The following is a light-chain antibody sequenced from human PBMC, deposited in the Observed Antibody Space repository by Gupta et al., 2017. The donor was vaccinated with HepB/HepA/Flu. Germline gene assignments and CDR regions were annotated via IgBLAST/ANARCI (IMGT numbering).Light chain of an antibody. CDR3: QQRVSLPIT. CDR1: QSISRH. Sequence: DNHMAQSPSSLAASVRDRVTITCRASQSISRHLNWYQQRPGQAPKLLIYGASTLKGGVPSRFSRSGSGTDFTLTINGLQPEDFTTYYCQQRVSLPITFAAWTRLDI. CDR2: GAS. J-gene: IGKJ4*01. V-gene: IGKV1-39*01.